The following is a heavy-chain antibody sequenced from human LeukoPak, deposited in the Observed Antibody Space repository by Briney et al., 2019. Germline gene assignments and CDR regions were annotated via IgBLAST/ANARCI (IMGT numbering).Heavy chain of an antibody. D-gene: IGHD3-10*01. J-gene: IGHJ4*02. Sequence: AGGSLRLSCAASGFTFSNAWMSWVRQAPGKGLEWVGRIKSKTDGGTTDYAAPVKGRFTISRDDSKNTLYLQMNSLKTEDTALYYCTTDQRLLWFGELLDYWGQGTLVTVSS. V-gene: IGHV3-15*01. CDR3: TTDQRLLWFGELLDY. CDR1: GFTFSNAW. CDR2: IKSKTDGGTT.